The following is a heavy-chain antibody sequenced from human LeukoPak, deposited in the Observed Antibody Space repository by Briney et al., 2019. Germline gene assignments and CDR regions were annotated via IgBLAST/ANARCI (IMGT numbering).Heavy chain of an antibody. D-gene: IGHD5-18*01. V-gene: IGHV3-21*01. CDR3: ARVSDTSGYSYGPIDY. CDR2: IGSTLSYI. J-gene: IGHJ4*02. CDR1: GFTFSSYS. Sequence: PGGSLRLSCAASGFTFSSYSMNWVRQAPGKGLEWISSIGSTLSYIYYADSLKGRFTISRDNAKNSLYLQMNSLRAEDTAVYYCARVSDTSGYSYGPIDYWGQGTLVTVSS.